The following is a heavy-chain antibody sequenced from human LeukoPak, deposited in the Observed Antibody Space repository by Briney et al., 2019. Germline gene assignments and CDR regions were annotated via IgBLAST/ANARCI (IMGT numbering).Heavy chain of an antibody. CDR1: GFTFGSYW. J-gene: IGHJ3*02. D-gene: IGHD6-19*01. CDR2: INHSGST. Sequence: GSLRLSCAASGFTFGSYWMSWVRQPPGKGLEWIGEINHSGSTNYNPSLKSRVTVSVDTSKNQFSLKLSSVTAADTAVYYCARRWLVPTRGAFDIWGQGTMVTVSS. V-gene: IGHV4-34*01. CDR3: ARRWLVPTRGAFDI.